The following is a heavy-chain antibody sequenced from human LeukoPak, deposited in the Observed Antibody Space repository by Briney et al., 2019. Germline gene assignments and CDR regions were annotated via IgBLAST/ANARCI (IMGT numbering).Heavy chain of an antibody. J-gene: IGHJ4*02. CDR2: INHSGST. Sequence: SETLSLTCAVYGGSFSGYYWSWIRQPPGKGLEWIGEINHSGSTNYNPSLKSRVTISVDTSKNQFSLKLSSVTAADAAVYYCARVSGDYATFDYWGQGTLVTVSS. CDR3: ARVSGDYATFDY. V-gene: IGHV4-34*01. CDR1: GGSFSGYY. D-gene: IGHD4-17*01.